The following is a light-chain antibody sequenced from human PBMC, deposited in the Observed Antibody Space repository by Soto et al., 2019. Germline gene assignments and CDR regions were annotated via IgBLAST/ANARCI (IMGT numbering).Light chain of an antibody. V-gene: IGKV3-20*01. CDR3: QQYGSSRT. CDR2: GAS. CDR1: QGVLNNY. Sequence: EIVLTQSQDTLSLSPGERATLSCRASQGVLNNYLAWYQQKPGQAPKLLIHGASSRATGIPDRFSGSGSGTDFTLTISMLEPEDFAVYCCQQYGSSRTFGQGTKVEIK. J-gene: IGKJ1*01.